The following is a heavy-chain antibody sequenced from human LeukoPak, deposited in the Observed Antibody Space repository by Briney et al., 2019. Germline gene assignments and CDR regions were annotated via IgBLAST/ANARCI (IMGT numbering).Heavy chain of an antibody. CDR3: ARGGPLYYYDSSGPSLLNFDY. CDR1: GGSFSGYY. V-gene: IGHV4-34*01. Sequence: SETLSLTCAVYGGSFSGYYWSWIRQPPGKGLEWIGEINHSGSTNYNPSLKSRVTISVDTSKNQFSLKLSSVTAADTAVYYCARGGPLYYYDSSGPSLLNFDYWGQGTLVTVSS. CDR2: INHSGST. J-gene: IGHJ4*02. D-gene: IGHD3-22*01.